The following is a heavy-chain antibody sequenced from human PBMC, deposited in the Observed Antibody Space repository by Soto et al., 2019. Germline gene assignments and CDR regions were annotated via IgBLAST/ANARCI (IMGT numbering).Heavy chain of an antibody. CDR1: GGSISSGGYY. CDR2: IYYSGST. CDR3: ARAVLPATAPFDY. Sequence: SSETLSLTCTVSGGSISSGGYYWSWIRQHPGKGLEWIGYIYYSGSTYYNPSLKSRVTISVDTSKNQFSLKLSSVTAADTAVYYCARAVLPATAPFDYWGQGTLVTVSS. D-gene: IGHD2-2*01. V-gene: IGHV4-31*03. J-gene: IGHJ4*02.